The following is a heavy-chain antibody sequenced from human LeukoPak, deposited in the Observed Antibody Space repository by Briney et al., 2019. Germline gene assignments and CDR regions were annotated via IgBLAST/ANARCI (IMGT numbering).Heavy chain of an antibody. V-gene: IGHV3-11*04. CDR3: AKSPAGANYYLDV. D-gene: IGHD1-14*01. Sequence: GGSLRLSCAASGFTVSSNYMSWVRQAPGKGLEWVSYISSSGSTMYYADSVKGRFTISRDNAKNSLSLQMNSLRAEDTAVYYCAKSPAGANYYLDVWGKGTTVTISS. CDR1: GFTVSSNY. CDR2: ISSSGSTM. J-gene: IGHJ6*03.